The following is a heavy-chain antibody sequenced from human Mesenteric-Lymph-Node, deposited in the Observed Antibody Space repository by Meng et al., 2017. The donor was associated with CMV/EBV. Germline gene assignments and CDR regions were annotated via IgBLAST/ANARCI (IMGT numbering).Heavy chain of an antibody. D-gene: IGHD6-13*01. V-gene: IGHV3-30*02. CDR2: MRYDGSNK. CDR1: GFTFSNYG. CDR3: AKGGHSSSWNSMDDC. J-gene: IGHJ4*02. Sequence: GGSLRLSCTASGFTFSNYGMHWVRQAPGKGLEWVAFMRYDGSNKDYADSVKGRFTISRDNSKNTLNLQMNSLRAEDTAVYYCAKGGHSSSWNSMDDCWGQGTLVTVSS.